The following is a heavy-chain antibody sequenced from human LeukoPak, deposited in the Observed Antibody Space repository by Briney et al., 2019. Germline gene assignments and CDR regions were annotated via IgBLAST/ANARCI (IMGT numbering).Heavy chain of an antibody. CDR3: ARSRIMVRGPLFGSSYYFDY. Sequence: SETLSLTCTVSGGSISSSSYYWGWIRQPPGKGLEWIGSIYDSGSTYYNPSLKSRVTISVDTSKNQFSLKLSSVTAADTAMYYCARSRIMVRGPLFGSSYYFDYWGQGTLVTVSS. D-gene: IGHD3-10*01. CDR1: GGSISSSSYY. V-gene: IGHV4-39*07. J-gene: IGHJ4*02. CDR2: IYDSGST.